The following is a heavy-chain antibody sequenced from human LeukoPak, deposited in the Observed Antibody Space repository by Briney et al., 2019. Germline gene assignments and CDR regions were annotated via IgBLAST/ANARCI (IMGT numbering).Heavy chain of an antibody. CDR3: ARREYSSSSAFDY. CDR1: GGSFSGYY. CDR2: INHSGST. V-gene: IGHV4-34*01. D-gene: IGHD6-6*01. Sequence: SETLSLTCAVYGGSFSGYYWSWIRQPPGKGLEWIGEINHSGSTNYNPSLKSRVTISVDTSKNQFSLKLSSVTAADTAVYYCARREYSSSSAFDYWGQGTLVTVSS. J-gene: IGHJ4*02.